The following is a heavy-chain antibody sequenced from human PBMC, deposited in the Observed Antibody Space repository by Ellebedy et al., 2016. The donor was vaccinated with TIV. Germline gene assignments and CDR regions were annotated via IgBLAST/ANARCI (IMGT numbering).Heavy chain of an antibody. CDR3: ARSPRDYDILTPPFDY. V-gene: IGHV1-2*02. D-gene: IGHD3-9*01. CDR2: INPNSGGT. J-gene: IGHJ4*02. Sequence: ASVKVSXKASGYTFTGYYMHWVRQAPGQGLEWMGWINPNSGGTNYAQKFQGRVTMTRDTSISTAYMELSRLRSDDTAVYYCARSPRDYDILTPPFDYWGQGTLVTVSS. CDR1: GYTFTGYY.